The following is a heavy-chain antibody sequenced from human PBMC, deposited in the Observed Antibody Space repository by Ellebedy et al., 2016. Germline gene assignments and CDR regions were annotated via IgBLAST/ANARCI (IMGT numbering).Heavy chain of an antibody. D-gene: IGHD2-2*01. V-gene: IGHV4-31*03. CDR3: ARDNIVVVPAAQPRSGYYYYMDV. J-gene: IGHJ6*03. CDR2: IYYSGST. CDR1: GGSISSGGYY. Sequence: SETLSLTXTVSGGSISSGGYYWSWIRQHPGKGLEWIGYIYYSGSTYYNPSLKSRVTISVDTSKNQFSLKLSSVTAADTAVYYCARDNIVVVPAAQPRSGYYYYMDVWGKGTTVTVSS.